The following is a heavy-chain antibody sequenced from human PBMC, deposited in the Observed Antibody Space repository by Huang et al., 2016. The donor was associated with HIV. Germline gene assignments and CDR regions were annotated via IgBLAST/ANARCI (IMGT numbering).Heavy chain of an antibody. V-gene: IGHV1-2*02. CDR3: ARAVVRGLIIRFDP. Sequence: QVQLVQSGAEVKKPGASVKVSCRTSGYIFTDYSIHWVRQAPGQGLEWMGWVNPKSGATNQAQRVQGRLHMTTDTSTSAVYMELANLRSDDTAVYYCARAVVRGLIIRFDPWGQGTLVTVSS. D-gene: IGHD3-10*01. CDR2: VNPKSGAT. CDR1: GYIFTDYS. J-gene: IGHJ5*02.